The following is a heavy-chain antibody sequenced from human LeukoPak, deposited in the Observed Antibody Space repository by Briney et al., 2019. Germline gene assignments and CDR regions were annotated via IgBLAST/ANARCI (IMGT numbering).Heavy chain of an antibody. V-gene: IGHV3-30*02. J-gene: IGHJ6*03. D-gene: IGHD2-15*01. Sequence: GGSLRLSCAATGFTFRNYGMHWVRQAPGKGLAWVAFIRYDGSNKYYADSAKGRFTISSDDSKNTLNLQMDRLRPEDTAVYYCARKAFCTGGSCYVSSDYYYVDVWGKGTTIIVS. CDR1: GFTFRNYG. CDR2: IRYDGSNK. CDR3: ARKAFCTGGSCYVSSDYYYVDV.